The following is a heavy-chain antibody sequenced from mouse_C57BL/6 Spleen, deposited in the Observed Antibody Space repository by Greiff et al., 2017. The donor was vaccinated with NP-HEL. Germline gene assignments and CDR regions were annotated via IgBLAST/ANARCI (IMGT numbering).Heavy chain of an antibody. CDR2: IYPRSGNT. D-gene: IGHD2-2*01. J-gene: IGHJ3*01. V-gene: IGHV1-81*01. Sequence: QVQLQQSGAELARPGASVKLSCKASGYTFTSYGISWVKQRTGQGLEWIGEIYPRSGNTYYNEKFKGKATLTADKSSSTAYMELRSLTSEDSAVYFCARGGYAGAYWGQGTLVTVSA. CDR3: ARGGYAGAY. CDR1: GYTFTSYG.